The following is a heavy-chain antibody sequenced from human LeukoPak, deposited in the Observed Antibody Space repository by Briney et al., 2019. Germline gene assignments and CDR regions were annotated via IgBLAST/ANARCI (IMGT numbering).Heavy chain of an antibody. Sequence: GGSLRLSCASSRWTFGSYWMHWVRQAPGKGLVWVSHINSDGNITTYADSVYGRFAISTDNVKNTLYLQMNSLRAEDTAVYYCARVGRAAAGCDYWGQGTLVTVST. V-gene: IGHV3-74*01. CDR1: RWTFGSYW. CDR2: INSDGNIT. CDR3: ARVGRAAAGCDY. J-gene: IGHJ4*02. D-gene: IGHD6-13*01.